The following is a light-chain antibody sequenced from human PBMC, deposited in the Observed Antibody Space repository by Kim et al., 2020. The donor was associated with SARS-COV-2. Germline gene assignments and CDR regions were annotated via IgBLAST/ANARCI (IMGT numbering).Light chain of an antibody. J-gene: IGLJ2*01. Sequence: GQRVTSSCSGTTSNIGKNYVSWHQQFPGSAPKLLIYDNDKRPSEIPDRFSAAKSGTSATLDIAGLQTGDEAHYYCAAWDSNLSGVFFGGGTQLTVL. V-gene: IGLV1-51*01. CDR3: AAWDSNLSGVF. CDR1: TSNIGKNY. CDR2: DND.